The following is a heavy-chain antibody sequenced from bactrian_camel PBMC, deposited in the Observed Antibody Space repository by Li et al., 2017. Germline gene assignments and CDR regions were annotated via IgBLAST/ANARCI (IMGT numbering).Heavy chain of an antibody. CDR1: DSSDPGIC. V-gene: IGHV3S6*01. Sequence: VQLVESGGGSVQAGGSLRLSCVISDSSDPGICVGWFRQAPGKDLEWLAQIAYDGWVSRYNDPAKGRFVISRDNAKNTLYLQMNSLKPEDAAMYYCRKADSPDSSTPIEGQGTQVTVS. CDR2: IAYDGWVS. D-gene: IGHD7*01. J-gene: IGHJ4*01.